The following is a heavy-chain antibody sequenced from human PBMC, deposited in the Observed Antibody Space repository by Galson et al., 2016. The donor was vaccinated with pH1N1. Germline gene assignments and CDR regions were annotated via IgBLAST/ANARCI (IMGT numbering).Heavy chain of an antibody. J-gene: IGHJ4*02. D-gene: IGHD4-17*01. CDR3: ARMQYGDYVGYFDY. V-gene: IGHV2-5*02. CDR1: GFSLSTTGVN. CDR2: IYWDDDK. Sequence: PALVKPTQTLTLTCTLSGFSLSTTGVNVGWIRQPPGKALEWLAVIYWDDDKLYSPSLKSRLAITKDTSKNQVVLTMTNMDPVDTATYYCARMQYGDYVGYFDYWGQGTLVTVSS.